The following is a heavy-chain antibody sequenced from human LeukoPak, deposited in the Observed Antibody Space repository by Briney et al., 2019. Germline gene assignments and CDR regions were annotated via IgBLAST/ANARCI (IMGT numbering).Heavy chain of an antibody. Sequence: GGSLRLSCAASGFTFSSYGMHWVRQAPGKGLEWVAVISYDGSNKYYADSVKGRFTISRDNSKNTLYLQMNSLRAEDTAVYYCAKEPPNYGDYADYWGQGTLVTVSS. CDR1: GFTFSSYG. CDR3: AKEPPNYGDYADY. J-gene: IGHJ4*02. CDR2: ISYDGSNK. V-gene: IGHV3-30*18. D-gene: IGHD4-17*01.